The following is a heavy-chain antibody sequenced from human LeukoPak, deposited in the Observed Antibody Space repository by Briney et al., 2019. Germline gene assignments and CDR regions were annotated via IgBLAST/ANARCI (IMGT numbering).Heavy chain of an antibody. CDR1: GNYW. CDR2: INSDGSWT. V-gene: IGHV3-74*01. J-gene: IGHJ6*02. D-gene: IGHD2-2*02. Sequence: GGSLRLSCAASGNYWVHWVRQAPGKGLVWVSHINSDGSWTTYVDSVKGRFTISKDNAKNMVYLQMNSLRAEDTAVYYCARTIVVVPAAILRYGMDVWGQGTTVTVSS. CDR3: ARTIVVVPAAILRYGMDV.